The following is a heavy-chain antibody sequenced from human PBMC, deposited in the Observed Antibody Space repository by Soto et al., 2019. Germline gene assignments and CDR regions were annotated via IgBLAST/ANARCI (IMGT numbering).Heavy chain of an antibody. CDR3: ARYTSTWYLDY. V-gene: IGHV6-1*01. CDR1: GDSVSSNSAA. J-gene: IGHJ4*02. Sequence: QVELQQSGPGLVEPSQTLSLTCAISGDSVSSNSAAWNWIRQSPSRGLAWLGRTYYRSKGYSDFAVSLRRQLPIKADTSQNPVSLQLNSVTPEDTAVYFCARYTSTWYLDYWGQGTLVTVSS. D-gene: IGHD6-13*01. CDR2: TYYRSKGYS.